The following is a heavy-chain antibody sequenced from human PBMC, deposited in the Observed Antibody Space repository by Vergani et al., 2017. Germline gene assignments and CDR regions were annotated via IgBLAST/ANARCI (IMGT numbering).Heavy chain of an antibody. Sequence: QVQLQESGPGLVKPSETLSLTCAVSGYSISSGYYWGWIRQPPGKGLEWIGSIYHSGRTSYNPSLKSRVTISVDTSKNPFSLKLSSVTAADTAVYYCARVGPIPAAMFAYWGQGSLVTVSS. CDR2: IYHSGRT. CDR3: ARVGPIPAAMFAY. J-gene: IGHJ4*02. D-gene: IGHD2-2*01. CDR1: GYSISSGYY. V-gene: IGHV4-38-2*01.